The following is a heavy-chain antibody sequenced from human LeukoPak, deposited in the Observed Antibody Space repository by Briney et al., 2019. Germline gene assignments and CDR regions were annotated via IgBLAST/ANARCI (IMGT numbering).Heavy chain of an antibody. CDR3: ARTYGDYGLWYFDL. Sequence: PGGSLRLSCAASGFTFSNYEMHWVRQAPGKGLEWVSYISSSGSDIYYADSVKGRFTISRDNAKNSLYLQMNSLRAEDTAVYYCARTYGDYGLWYFDLWGRGTLVTVSS. CDR1: GFTFSNYE. CDR2: ISSSGSDI. D-gene: IGHD4-17*01. V-gene: IGHV3-48*03. J-gene: IGHJ2*01.